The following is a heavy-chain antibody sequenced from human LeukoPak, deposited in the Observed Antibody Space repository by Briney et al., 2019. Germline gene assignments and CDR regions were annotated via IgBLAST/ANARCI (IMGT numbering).Heavy chain of an antibody. CDR3: AKDGEQWLVEGGYFDY. V-gene: IGHV3-30*18. CDR1: GFTFSSYG. Sequence: PGGSLRLSCAASGFTFSSYGMHWVRQAPGKGLEWVAVISYDGSNKYYADSVKGRFTISRDNSKNTLYLQMNSLRAEDTAVYYCAKDGEQWLVEGGYFDYWGQGTLVTVSS. D-gene: IGHD6-19*01. CDR2: ISYDGSNK. J-gene: IGHJ4*02.